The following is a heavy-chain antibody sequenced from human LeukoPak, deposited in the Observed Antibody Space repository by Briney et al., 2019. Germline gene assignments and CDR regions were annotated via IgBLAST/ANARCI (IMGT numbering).Heavy chain of an antibody. D-gene: IGHD1-26*01. Sequence: GGSLRLSCAVSGFTFSDHYMDWVRQAPGKGLEWVSVISYDGSNKYYADSVKGRFTISRDNSKNTLYLQMNSLRAEDTAMYYCAKNSGSTALWGQGTLVTVSS. CDR1: GFTFSDHY. CDR3: AKNSGSTAL. V-gene: IGHV3-30*18. J-gene: IGHJ4*02. CDR2: ISYDGSNK.